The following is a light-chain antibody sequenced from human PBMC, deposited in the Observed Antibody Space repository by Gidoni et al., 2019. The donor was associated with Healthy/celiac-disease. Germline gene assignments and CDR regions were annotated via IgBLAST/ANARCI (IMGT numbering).Light chain of an antibody. CDR1: QSISSY. CDR3: QQSDSTPRT. Sequence: DIQMTQSPSSLSASVGDRVTITCRSSQSISSYLNWYQHKPWKATKLLIYAAASLQSGVPSRFSGSGSGTDFTLTSSSLQPEEFATNYCQQSDSTPRTFGQGTKVEIK. J-gene: IGKJ1*01. CDR2: AAA. V-gene: IGKV1-39*01.